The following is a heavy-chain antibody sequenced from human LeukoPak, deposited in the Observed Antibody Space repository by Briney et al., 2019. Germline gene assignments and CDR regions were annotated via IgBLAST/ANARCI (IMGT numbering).Heavy chain of an antibody. CDR2: INHSGST. CDR1: GGSFSGYY. V-gene: IGHV4-34*01. J-gene: IGHJ5*02. Sequence: SETLSLTCAVYGGSFSGYYWSWIRQPPGKGLEWIGEINHSGSTNYNPSLKSRVTISVDTSKNQFSLKLSSVTAADTAVYYCARHMGDFWSGYSNNWFDPWGQGTLVTVSS. CDR3: ARHMGDFWSGYSNNWFDP. D-gene: IGHD3-3*01.